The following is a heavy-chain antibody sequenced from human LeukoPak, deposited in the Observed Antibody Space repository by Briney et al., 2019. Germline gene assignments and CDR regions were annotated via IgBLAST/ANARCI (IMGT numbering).Heavy chain of an antibody. CDR1: GFTFSSYA. J-gene: IGHJ4*02. D-gene: IGHD4-17*01. CDR2: ISSNGGST. V-gene: IGHV3-64*01. CDR3: ARGPDYGDYDPSFDY. Sequence: GGSLRLSCAASGFTFSSYAMHWVRQAPGKGLEYVSAISSNGGSTYYANSVKGRFTISRDNSKNTLYLQMGSLRAEDMAVYYCARGPDYGDYDPSFDYWGQGTLATVSS.